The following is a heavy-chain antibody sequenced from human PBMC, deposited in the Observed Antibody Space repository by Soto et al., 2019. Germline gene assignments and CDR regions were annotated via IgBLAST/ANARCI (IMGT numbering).Heavy chain of an antibody. CDR2: IIPIFGTA. D-gene: IGHD2-8*01. Sequence: VKVSCKASGGTFSSYAISWVRQAPGQGLEWMGGIIPIFGTANYAQKFQGRVTITADESTSTAYMELSSLRSEDTAVYYCARLNPDIVLMDVWGQGTTVTVSS. CDR3: ARLNPDIVLMDV. V-gene: IGHV1-69*13. CDR1: GGTFSSYA. J-gene: IGHJ6*02.